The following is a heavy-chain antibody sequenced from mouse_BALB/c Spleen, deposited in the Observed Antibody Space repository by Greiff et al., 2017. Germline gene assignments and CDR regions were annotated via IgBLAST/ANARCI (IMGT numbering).Heavy chain of an antibody. Sequence: QVQLQQPGAELVKPGASVKLSCKASGYTFTSYYMYWVKQRPGQGLEWIGGINPSNGGTNFNEKFKSKATLTVDKSSSTAYMQLSSLTSEDSAVYYCTRRVAGAMDYWGQGTSVTVSS. D-gene: IGHD1-1*01. J-gene: IGHJ4*01. V-gene: IGHV1S81*02. CDR1: GYTFTSYY. CDR2: INPSNGGT. CDR3: TRRVAGAMDY.